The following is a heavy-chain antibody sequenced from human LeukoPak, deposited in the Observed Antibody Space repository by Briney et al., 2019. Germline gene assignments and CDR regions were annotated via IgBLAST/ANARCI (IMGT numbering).Heavy chain of an antibody. J-gene: IGHJ6*02. CDR3: ARDPGIYDSSGYYGLSYYRMDV. CDR2: IYGSGGST. D-gene: IGHD3-22*01. Sequence: PGGPLRLSCAASGFTFSSYAMTWVRQAPGKGLEWFSAIYGSGGSTYYGDSVKGRFTISRDNYKNTLYLQMNSLRAEDTAVYYCARDPGIYDSSGYYGLSYYRMDVWGQATTVTVSS. V-gene: IGHV3-23*01. CDR1: GFTFSSYA.